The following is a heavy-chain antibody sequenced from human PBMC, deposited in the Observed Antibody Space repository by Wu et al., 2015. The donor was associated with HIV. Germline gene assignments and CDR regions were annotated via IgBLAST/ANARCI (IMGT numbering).Heavy chain of an antibody. CDR2: ISAYNGNT. CDR3: ARGGLLTMIVLVPVHGAFDI. D-gene: IGHD3-22*01. V-gene: IGHV1-18*01. Sequence: QVQLVQSGAEVKKPGASVKVSCKASGYTFTSYGISWVRQAPGQGLEWMGWISAYNGNTNYAQKLQGRVTMTTDTSTSTAYMELRSLRSDDTAVYYCARGGLLTMIVLVPVHGAFDIWGQGTMVTVSS. CDR1: GYTFTSYG. J-gene: IGHJ3*02.